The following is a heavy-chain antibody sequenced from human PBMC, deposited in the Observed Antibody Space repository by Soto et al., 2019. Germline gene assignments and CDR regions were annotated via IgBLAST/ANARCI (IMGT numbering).Heavy chain of an antibody. J-gene: IGHJ4*02. CDR1: GGSISSGGYY. CDR2: IYYSGST. Sequence: SETLSLTCTVSGGSISSGGYYWSWIRQHPGKGLEWIGYIYYSGSTYYNPSLKSRVTISVDTSKNQFSLKLSSVTAADTAVYYCARDRVVRTGPIPTYYLDYWGQGTLVTVSS. CDR3: ARDRVVRTGPIPTYYLDY. D-gene: IGHD2-15*01. V-gene: IGHV4-31*03.